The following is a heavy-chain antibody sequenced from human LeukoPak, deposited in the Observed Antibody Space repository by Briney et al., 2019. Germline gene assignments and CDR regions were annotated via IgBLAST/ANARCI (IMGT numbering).Heavy chain of an antibody. CDR3: AIGYCSSTSCYDY. J-gene: IGHJ4*02. CDR1: XYY. CDR2: ISSSSSYT. Sequence: XYYMSWIRQAXGXGXEWVSYISSSSSYTNYADSVKGRFTISRDNAKNSLYLQMNSLRAEDTAVYYCAIGYCSSTSCYDYWGQGTLVTVSS. D-gene: IGHD2-2*01. V-gene: IGHV3-11*06.